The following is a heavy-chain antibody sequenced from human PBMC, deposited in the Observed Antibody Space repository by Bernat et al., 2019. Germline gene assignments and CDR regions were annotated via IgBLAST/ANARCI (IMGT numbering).Heavy chain of an antibody. Sequence: QITLKESGPTLVKPTQTLTLTCTFSGFSLSTSGVGVGWIRQPPGKALEWLALIYWDGDKRYSPSLKSRLTITKDTSKNQVVLTMTNMDPVDTATYYCAHSLVGATFAETFDIWGQGTMVTVSS. D-gene: IGHD1-26*01. V-gene: IGHV2-5*02. CDR1: GFSLSTSGVG. CDR3: AHSLVGATFAETFDI. J-gene: IGHJ3*02. CDR2: IYWDGDK.